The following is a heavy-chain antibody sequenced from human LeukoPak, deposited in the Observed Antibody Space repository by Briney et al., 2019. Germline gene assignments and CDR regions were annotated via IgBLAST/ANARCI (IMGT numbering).Heavy chain of an antibody. CDR3: ARDGLMGGTSHIAFDI. D-gene: IGHD1-26*01. CDR1: GYSFISYY. V-gene: IGHV1-2*02. Sequence: ASVKVSCKASGYSFISYYIHWLRQAPGRRLEWLGSVNTNSCVTDYAQNFQGRVTMTRDTSISTAYMELSSLRSDDTAVYYCARDGLMGGTSHIAFDIWGQGTRVAVSS. CDR2: VNTNSCVT. J-gene: IGHJ3*02.